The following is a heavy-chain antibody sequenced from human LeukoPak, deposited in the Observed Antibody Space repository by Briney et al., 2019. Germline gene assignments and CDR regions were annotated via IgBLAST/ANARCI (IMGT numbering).Heavy chain of an antibody. D-gene: IGHD4-23*01. CDR2: IYYSGST. CDR3: ARGDYGGNADPNQGGRRVYYFDY. V-gene: IGHV4-59*12. CDR1: GGSISSYY. J-gene: IGHJ4*02. Sequence: PSETLSLTCTVSGGSISSYYWSWIRQPPGKGLEWIGYIYYSGSTNYNPSLKSRVTISVDTSKNQFSLKLSSVTAADTAVYYCARGDYGGNADPNQGGRRVYYFDYWGQGTLVTVSS.